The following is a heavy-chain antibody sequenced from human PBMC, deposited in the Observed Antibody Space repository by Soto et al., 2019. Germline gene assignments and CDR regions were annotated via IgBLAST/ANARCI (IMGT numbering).Heavy chain of an antibody. D-gene: IGHD3-10*01. CDR2: ISYDGSNK. CDR1: GFTFSSYG. J-gene: IGHJ4*02. CDR3: AKDRGLLWFGEEAFDY. V-gene: IGHV3-30*18. Sequence: QVQLVESGGGVVQPGRSLRLSCAASGFTFSSYGMHWVRQAPGKGLEWVAVISYDGSNKYYADSVKGRFTISRDNSKNTLYLQMNSLRAEDTAVYYCAKDRGLLWFGEEAFDYWGQGTLVTVSS.